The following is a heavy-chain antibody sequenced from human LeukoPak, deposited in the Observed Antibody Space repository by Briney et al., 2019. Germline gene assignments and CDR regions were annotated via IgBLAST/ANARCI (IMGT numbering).Heavy chain of an antibody. CDR1: GFTFSSYA. D-gene: IGHD2-2*02. CDR3: ARAGYTLGRNYMDV. CDR2: ISSSGSTI. Sequence: GGSLRLSCAASGFTFSSYAMSWVRQAPGKGLEWVSYISSSGSTIKYAGSVQGRFTISRDNAKESLYLQMNSLRVEDTATYYCARAGYTLGRNYMDVWGKGTTVTVSS. V-gene: IGHV3-48*04. J-gene: IGHJ6*03.